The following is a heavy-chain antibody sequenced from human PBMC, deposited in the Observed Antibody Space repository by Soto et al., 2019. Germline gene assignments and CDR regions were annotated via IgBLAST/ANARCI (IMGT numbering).Heavy chain of an antibody. V-gene: IGHV1-46*01. CDR1: GFSFTTYQ. CDR3: VRDVLVIPTAPTGDY. CDR2: INPSGGAT. D-gene: IGHD2-2*01. Sequence: RASVKVSCKTSGFSFTTYQMHWVRQAPGQGLEWMGIINPSGGATTYAQKFQGRFTMTKDTPTSTLYMELSSLRSDDTAVYYCVRDVLVIPTAPTGDYWGQGTLVTVSS. J-gene: IGHJ4*02.